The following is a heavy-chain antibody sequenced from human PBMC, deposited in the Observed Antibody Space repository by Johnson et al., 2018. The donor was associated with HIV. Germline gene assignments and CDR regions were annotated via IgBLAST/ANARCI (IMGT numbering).Heavy chain of an antibody. CDR2: IRYDGSNK. J-gene: IGHJ3*02. V-gene: IGHV3-30*02. Sequence: QVQLVESGGGVVQPGGSLRLSCAASGFTFSSYAMHWVRQAPGKGLEWVAFIRYDGSNKNYADSVKGRFTISRDNSKNTLYLQMNSLRAEDTAVYYCARDAKVDYGDAFDIWGQGTKVTVSS. D-gene: IGHD4-17*01. CDR3: ARDAKVDYGDAFDI. CDR1: GFTFSSYA.